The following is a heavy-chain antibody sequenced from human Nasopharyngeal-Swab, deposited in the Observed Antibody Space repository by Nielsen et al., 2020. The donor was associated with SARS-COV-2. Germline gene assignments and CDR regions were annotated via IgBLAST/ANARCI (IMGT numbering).Heavy chain of an antibody. D-gene: IGHD3-10*01. CDR2: IDPSDSYT. CDR3: AASRGPGSYYYGSGDQSMDV. Sequence: VRQMPGKGLEWTGRIDPSDSYTNYSPSFQGHVTISADKSISTAYLQWSSLKASDTAMYYCAASRGPGSYYYGSGDQSMDVWGQGTTVTVSS. V-gene: IGHV5-10-1*01. J-gene: IGHJ6*02.